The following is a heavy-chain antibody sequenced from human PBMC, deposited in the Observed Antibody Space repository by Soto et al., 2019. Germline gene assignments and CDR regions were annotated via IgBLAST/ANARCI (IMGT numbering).Heavy chain of an antibody. CDR3: ASSPYYYGSGSLNY. V-gene: IGHV4-34*01. Sequence: SETLSLTCAVYGGSFSGYYWSWIRQPPGKGLEWIGEINHSGSTNYNPSLKSRVTISVDTSKNQFSLKLSSVTAADTAVYYCASSPYYYGSGSLNYWGQGTLVTVSS. CDR1: GGSFSGYY. CDR2: INHSGST. D-gene: IGHD3-10*01. J-gene: IGHJ4*02.